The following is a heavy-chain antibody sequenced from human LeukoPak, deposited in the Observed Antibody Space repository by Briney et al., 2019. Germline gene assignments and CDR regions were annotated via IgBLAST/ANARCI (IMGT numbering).Heavy chain of an antibody. CDR1: GGSIDNHY. J-gene: IGHJ4*02. Sequence: PSETLSLTCSVSGGSIDNHYWSWIRQPPGKGLEWIGYMYYSGITNYNPSLQGRVTISVDTSKNHFSLKLRSVTASDTAVYYCARLSVAAEYYFDYWGRGTLATVSS. CDR3: ARLSVAAEYYFDY. V-gene: IGHV4-59*08. D-gene: IGHD6-6*01. CDR2: MYYSGIT.